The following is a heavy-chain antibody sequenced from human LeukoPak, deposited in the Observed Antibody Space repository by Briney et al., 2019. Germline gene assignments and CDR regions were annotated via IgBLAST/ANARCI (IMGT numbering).Heavy chain of an antibody. V-gene: IGHV4-4*09. CDR1: GGSISSYY. D-gene: IGHD3-22*01. CDR3: ARLDDSNAYYFDY. CDR2: IYTSGST. Sequence: SETLSLTCTVSGGSISSYYWSWIRQPPGKGLEGIGYIYTSGSTNYNPSLKSRVTISVDTSKNQFSLKLSSVTAADTAVYYCARLDDSNAYYFDYWGQGTLVTVSS. J-gene: IGHJ4*02.